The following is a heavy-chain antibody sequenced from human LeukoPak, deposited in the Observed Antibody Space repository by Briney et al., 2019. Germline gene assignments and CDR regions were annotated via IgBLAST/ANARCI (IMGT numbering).Heavy chain of an antibody. D-gene: IGHD6-13*01. Sequence: SVKVSCKASGYTFTSYGISWVRQAPGQGLEWMGRIIPILGIANYAQKFQGRVTITADKSTSTAYMELSSLRSEDTAVYYCARGSSSWYSYFDYWGQGTLVTVSS. V-gene: IGHV1-69*04. CDR3: ARGSSSWYSYFDY. CDR1: GYTFTSYG. CDR2: IIPILGIA. J-gene: IGHJ4*02.